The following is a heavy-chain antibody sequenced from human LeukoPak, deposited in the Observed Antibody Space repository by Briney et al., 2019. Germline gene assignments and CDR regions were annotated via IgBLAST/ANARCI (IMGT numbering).Heavy chain of an antibody. D-gene: IGHD5-24*01. V-gene: IGHV1-8*01. CDR1: GYTFASYD. CDR3: ARGFADGDGYNIDY. CDR2: MNPNSGNR. J-gene: IGHJ4*02. Sequence: ASVKVSCKASGYTFASYDINWVRQATGQGLEWMGWMNPNSGNRGYAQKFQGRVAMTMDNSISTAYMELRSLKSEDTAVYYCARGFADGDGYNIDYWGQGTLVTVSS.